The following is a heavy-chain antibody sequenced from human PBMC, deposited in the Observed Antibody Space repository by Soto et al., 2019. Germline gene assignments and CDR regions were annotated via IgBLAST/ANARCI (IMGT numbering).Heavy chain of an antibody. CDR2: INHSGST. V-gene: IGHV4-34*01. D-gene: IGHD2-2*01. CDR3: AREDIVIVSAARQYYYYMDV. J-gene: IGHJ6*03. CDR1: GGSFSTYY. Sequence: SETLSLTCAVYGGSFSTYYWSWIRQPPGKGLEWIGEINHSGSTNYNPSLKSRVTISVDTSKDQFSLKLSSVTAADTAVYYCAREDIVIVSAARQYYYYMDVWGKGTTVTVSS.